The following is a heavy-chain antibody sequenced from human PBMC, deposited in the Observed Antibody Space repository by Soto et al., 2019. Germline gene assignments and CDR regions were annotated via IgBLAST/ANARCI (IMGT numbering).Heavy chain of an antibody. Sequence: EVQLVESGGGLVKPGGSLRLSCAASGFTFSSYSMNWVRQAPGKGLEWVSSISSSSSYIYYADSVKGRFTISRDNAKNSLYLQMNSLRAEDTAVYYCARVHYGDYYFDYWGQGTLVTVSS. CDR2: ISSSSSYI. J-gene: IGHJ4*02. CDR1: GFTFSSYS. CDR3: ARVHYGDYYFDY. D-gene: IGHD4-17*01. V-gene: IGHV3-21*01.